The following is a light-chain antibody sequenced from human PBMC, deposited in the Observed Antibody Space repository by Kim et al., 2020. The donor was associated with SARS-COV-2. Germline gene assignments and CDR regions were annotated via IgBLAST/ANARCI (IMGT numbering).Light chain of an antibody. Sequence: ATINCKSSQSVFSSSQNRNLVAWYQQKPGQPPKLLIYWASTRESGVPDRFSGSGSGTDCTVTINSLQAEDVAVYYCQHYSGNPPTFGQGTKVDIK. CDR2: WAS. CDR1: QSVFSSSQNRNL. J-gene: IGKJ1*01. CDR3: QHYSGNPPT. V-gene: IGKV4-1*01.